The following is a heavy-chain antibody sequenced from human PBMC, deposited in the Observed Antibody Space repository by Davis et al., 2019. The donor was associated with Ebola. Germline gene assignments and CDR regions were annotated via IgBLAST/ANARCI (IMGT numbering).Heavy chain of an antibody. CDR3: NNPGGQDSGYDVFDI. Sequence: AASVKVSCKASGYTFTNYYMHWVRQAPGQGLEWMGLINPNDGRTIYAQKFQGRVTVTRDTSTTTVELDLSSLRSEDTALYYCNNPGGQDSGYDVFDIWGQGTMVTVSS. V-gene: IGHV1-46*01. J-gene: IGHJ3*02. D-gene: IGHD5-12*01. CDR2: INPNDGRT. CDR1: GYTFTNYY.